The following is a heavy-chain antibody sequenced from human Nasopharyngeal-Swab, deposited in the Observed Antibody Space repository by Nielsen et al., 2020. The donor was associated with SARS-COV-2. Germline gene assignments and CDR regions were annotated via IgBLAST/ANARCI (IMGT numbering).Heavy chain of an antibody. D-gene: IGHD6-13*01. V-gene: IGHV3-23*01. Sequence: IREGLGQGLEWVPDMSGSGGSTSYAYSVKGGFTISRDNSKNTLYLQMNSLRAEDTAVYYCAKDQGGSSWYGRAYYYYGMDVWGQGTPVTVSS. CDR2: MSGSGGST. CDR3: AKDQGGSSWYGRAYYYYGMDV. J-gene: IGHJ6*02.